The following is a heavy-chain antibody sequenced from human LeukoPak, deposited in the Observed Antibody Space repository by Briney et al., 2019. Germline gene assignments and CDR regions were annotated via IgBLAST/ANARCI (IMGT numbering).Heavy chain of an antibody. V-gene: IGHV3-21*01. CDR3: ARGNDYVWGSYRYDFDY. J-gene: IGHJ4*02. CDR2: ISSSSSYV. Sequence: GGSLRLSCAASGFTFSSYSMNWVRQAPGKGLEWVSSISSSSSYVYYADSVRGRFTISRDNAKNSLYLQMNSLRAEDTAVYYCARGNDYVWGSYRYDFDYWGQGTLVTVSS. D-gene: IGHD3-16*02. CDR1: GFTFSSYS.